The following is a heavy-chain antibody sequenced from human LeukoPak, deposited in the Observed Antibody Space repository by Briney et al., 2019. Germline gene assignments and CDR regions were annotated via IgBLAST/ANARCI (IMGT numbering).Heavy chain of an antibody. CDR3: ARSPAIRYCSGGSCCLFDY. CDR2: INPNSGGT. D-gene: IGHD2-15*01. V-gene: IGHV1-2*02. Sequence: ASVKVSCKASGYTFTGYYMHWVRQAPGQGLEWMGWINPNSGGTNYAQKFQGRVTMTRDTSISTAYMELSRLRSGDTAVYYCARSPAIRYCSGGSCCLFDYWGQGTLVTVSS. CDR1: GYTFTGYY. J-gene: IGHJ4*02.